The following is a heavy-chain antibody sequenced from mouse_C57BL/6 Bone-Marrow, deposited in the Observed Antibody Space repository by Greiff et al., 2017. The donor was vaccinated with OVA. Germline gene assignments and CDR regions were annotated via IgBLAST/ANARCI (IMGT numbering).Heavy chain of an antibody. CDR3: ASGYYWFAY. CDR1: GFTFSDYG. CDR2: ISSGSSTI. D-gene: IGHD2-3*01. Sequence: EVQGVESGGGLVKPGASLKLSCAASGFTFSDYGMHWVRQAPEKGLEWVAYISSGSSTIYYADTVKGRFTISIDNAKNTLFLQMTSLRSEDTAMYYCASGYYWFAYWGQGTLVTVSA. V-gene: IGHV5-17*01. J-gene: IGHJ3*01.